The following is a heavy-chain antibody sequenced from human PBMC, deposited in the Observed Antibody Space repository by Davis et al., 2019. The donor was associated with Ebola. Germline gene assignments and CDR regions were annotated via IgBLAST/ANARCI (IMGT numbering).Heavy chain of an antibody. Sequence: GESLKISCAASGFTFSSYSMNWVRQAPGKGLVWVSRINSDGSTTRYADSVQGRFTISRDNAKNTLHLQMNSLRDEDTAVYFCARGVHYGMDVWGQGTTVTVSS. CDR1: GFTFSSYS. CDR2: INSDGSTT. J-gene: IGHJ6*02. V-gene: IGHV3-74*01. CDR3: ARGVHYGMDV.